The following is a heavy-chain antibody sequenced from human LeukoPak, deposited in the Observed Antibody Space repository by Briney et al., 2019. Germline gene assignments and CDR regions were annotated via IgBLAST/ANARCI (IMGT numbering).Heavy chain of an antibody. CDR2: ISSSSSTI. J-gene: IGHJ5*02. CDR1: GFTFSSYS. V-gene: IGHV3-48*01. Sequence: GGSLRLSCAASGFTFSSYSMNWVRQAPGKGLEWVSYISSSSSTIYYADSVKGRFTISRDNAKNSLYLQMNSLRAEDTAVYYCARDNSVGETAWWFDPWGQGTLVTVSS. CDR3: ARDNSVGETAWWFDP. D-gene: IGHD1-26*01.